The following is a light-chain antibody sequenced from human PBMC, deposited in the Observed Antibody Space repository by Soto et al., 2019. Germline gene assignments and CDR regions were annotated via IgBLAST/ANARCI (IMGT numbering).Light chain of an antibody. Sequence: VVMTQSPATLSVSPGERATLSCRASQSVSNNYLAWYQQKPGQAPRLLIYGASNRATGIPDRFSGSGSGTDFTLTIIRLEPEDFAVYYCQLYGTSPGITFGQGTRLEIK. CDR2: GAS. J-gene: IGKJ5*01. V-gene: IGKV3-20*01. CDR1: QSVSNNY. CDR3: QLYGTSPGIT.